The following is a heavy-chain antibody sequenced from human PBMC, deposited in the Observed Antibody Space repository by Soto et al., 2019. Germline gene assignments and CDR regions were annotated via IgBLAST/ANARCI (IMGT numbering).Heavy chain of an antibody. J-gene: IGHJ4*02. CDR1: GGSISSGGYY. CDR2: IYYSGST. Sequence: QVQLQESGPGLVKPSQTLSLTCTVSGGSISSGGYYWSWIRQHPGKGLEWIGYIYYSGSTYYNPSLKVRATMSVDTSTNQSSLKLISVTAADTAVYYCARGVTMVRGVIHTPYFDYWGQGTLVTVSS. CDR3: ARGVTMVRGVIHTPYFDY. D-gene: IGHD3-10*01. V-gene: IGHV4-31*03.